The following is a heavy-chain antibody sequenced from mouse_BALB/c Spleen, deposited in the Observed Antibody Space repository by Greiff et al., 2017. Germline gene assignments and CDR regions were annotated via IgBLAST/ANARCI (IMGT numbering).Heavy chain of an antibody. CDR1: GYTFTSYT. V-gene: IGHV1-4*02. CDR3: ARGLTTFDY. Sequence: VQLQQSAAELARPGASVKMSCKASGYTFTSYTMHWVKQRPGQVLEWIGYINPSSGYTEYNQKFKDKTTLTADKSSSTAYMQLSSLTSEDSAVYYCARGLTTFDYWGQGTTLTVSS. D-gene: IGHD2-12*01. J-gene: IGHJ2*01. CDR2: INPSSGYT.